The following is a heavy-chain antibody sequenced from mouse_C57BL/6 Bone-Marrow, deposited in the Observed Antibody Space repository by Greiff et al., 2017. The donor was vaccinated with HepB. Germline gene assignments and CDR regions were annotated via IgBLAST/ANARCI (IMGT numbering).Heavy chain of an antibody. Sequence: QLQQSDAELVKPGASVKISCKVSGYTFTDHTIHWMKQRPEQGLEWIGYIYPRNGSTKYNEKFKGKATLTADKSSSTAYMQLNSLTSEDSAVYFCARLVIWYHWYFDVWGTGTTVTVSS. D-gene: IGHD2-1*01. CDR3: ARLVIWYHWYFDV. V-gene: IGHV1-78*01. CDR2: IYPRNGST. J-gene: IGHJ1*03. CDR1: GYTFTDHT.